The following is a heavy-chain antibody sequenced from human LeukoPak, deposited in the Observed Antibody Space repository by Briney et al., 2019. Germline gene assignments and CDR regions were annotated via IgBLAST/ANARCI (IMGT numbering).Heavy chain of an antibody. CDR3: AKDLVSGRNPVLRNWYYSMDV. CDR1: GFTFSSYG. V-gene: IGHV3-30*18. Sequence: GRSLRLSCAASGFTFSSYGMHWVRQAPGKGLEWVAVISYDGSNKYYADSVKGRFTISRDHSKNTLYLQMNSLRAEDTAVYYCAKDLVSGRNPVLRNWYYSMDVWGQGTTVTVSS. D-gene: IGHD4-23*01. CDR2: ISYDGSNK. J-gene: IGHJ6*02.